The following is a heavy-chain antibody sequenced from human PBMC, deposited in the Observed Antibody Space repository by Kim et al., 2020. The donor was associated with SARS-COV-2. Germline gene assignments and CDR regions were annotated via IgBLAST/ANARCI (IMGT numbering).Heavy chain of an antibody. V-gene: IGHV4-34*01. CDR2: INHSGST. D-gene: IGHD3-10*01. CDR3: ARALSYYYGSGSYSDY. J-gene: IGHJ4*01. CDR1: GGSFSGYY. Sequence: SETLSLTCAVYGGSFSGYYWSWIRQPPGKGLEWIGEINHSGSTNYNPSLKSRVTISVDTSKNQFSLKLSSVTAADTAVYYCARALSYYYGSGSYSDYWG.